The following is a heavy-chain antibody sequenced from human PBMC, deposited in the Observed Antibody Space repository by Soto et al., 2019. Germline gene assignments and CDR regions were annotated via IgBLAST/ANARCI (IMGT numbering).Heavy chain of an antibody. D-gene: IGHD3-3*01. CDR3: SHTLMDGYDFWRGSPSKYYIDY. Sequence: SGPTLVNPTQTLTLTCTFSGFSLSTSGVGVGWIRQPPGKALEWLALIYWDDDKRYSPSLKSRLTITKDTSKNQVVLTMTNIDPFDTGTFFCSHTLMDGYDFWRGSPSKYYIDYWGQGTLVTVSS. CDR2: IYWDDDK. V-gene: IGHV2-5*02. J-gene: IGHJ4*02. CDR1: GFSLSTSGVG.